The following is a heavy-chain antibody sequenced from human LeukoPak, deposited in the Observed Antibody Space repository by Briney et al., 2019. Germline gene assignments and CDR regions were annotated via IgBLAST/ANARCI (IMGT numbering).Heavy chain of an antibody. CDR1: GFTFSSYW. V-gene: IGHV3-74*01. J-gene: IGHJ6*02. D-gene: IGHD6-13*01. CDR2: INGDGRNI. Sequence: PGGSLRLSCVASGFTFSSYWMHWVRQDPRKGLVWVSRINGDGRNINYADSVRGRFTISRDNAKNSLYLQMNSLRAEDTAVYYCARDAGTPWYYYGMDVWGQGTTVTVSS. CDR3: ARDAGTPWYYYGMDV.